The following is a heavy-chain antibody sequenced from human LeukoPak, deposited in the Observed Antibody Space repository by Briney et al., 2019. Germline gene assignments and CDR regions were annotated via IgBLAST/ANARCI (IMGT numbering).Heavy chain of an antibody. Sequence: GGSLRLSCTASGFTFSSYWMHWVRQAPGKGLVWVSRIDSDGGSTSYADSVKGRFTISRDNAKNTLYLQMNSLRAEDTAVYYCARRIQGMAPYYFDYWGQGTLVTVSS. D-gene: IGHD5-24*01. J-gene: IGHJ4*02. CDR1: GFTFSSYW. CDR3: ARRIQGMAPYYFDY. V-gene: IGHV3-74*01. CDR2: IDSDGGST.